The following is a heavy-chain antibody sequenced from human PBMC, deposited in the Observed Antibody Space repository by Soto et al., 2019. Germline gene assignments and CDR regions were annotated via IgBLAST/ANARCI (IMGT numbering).Heavy chain of an antibody. Sequence: QVQLVESGGGVVQPGRSLRLSCAASGFTFSSYAMHWVRQAPGKGLEWVAVIYYDGSNKYYVDSVKGRFTISRDNSKNTLYLQMNSLSAEDTAVYYCARAYCSGGICYYYFDYWGQGTLVTVSS. CDR3: ARAYCSGGICYYYFDY. J-gene: IGHJ4*02. CDR2: IYYDGSNK. CDR1: GFTFSSYA. V-gene: IGHV3-33*01. D-gene: IGHD2-15*01.